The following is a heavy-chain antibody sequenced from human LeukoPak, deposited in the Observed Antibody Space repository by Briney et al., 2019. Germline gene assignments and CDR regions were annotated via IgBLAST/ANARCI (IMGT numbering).Heavy chain of an antibody. J-gene: IGHJ4*02. V-gene: IGHV4-61*02. CDR3: ARGERWLQSSDY. CDR1: GGSISSGSYD. CDR2: IYTSGST. D-gene: IGHD5-24*01. Sequence: SETLSLTCTVSGGSISSGSYDWSWIRQPAGKGLGWIGRIYTSGSTNYNPSLKSRVTISVDTSKNQFSLKLSSVTAADTAVYYCARGERWLQSSDYWGQGTLVTVSS.